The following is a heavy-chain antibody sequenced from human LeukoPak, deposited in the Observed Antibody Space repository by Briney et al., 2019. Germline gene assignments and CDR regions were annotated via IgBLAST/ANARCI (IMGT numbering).Heavy chain of an antibody. J-gene: IGHJ4*02. D-gene: IGHD1-7*01. V-gene: IGHV3-23*01. CDR1: GFTFSTYW. CDR3: AKELTGTTTNFDY. CDR2: ISGSGGST. Sequence: GGSLRLSCAASGFTFSTYWMTWVRQAPGKGLEWVSAISGSGGSTYYADSVKGRFTISRDNSKNTLYLQMNSLRAEDTAVYYCAKELTGTTTNFDYWGQGTLVTVSS.